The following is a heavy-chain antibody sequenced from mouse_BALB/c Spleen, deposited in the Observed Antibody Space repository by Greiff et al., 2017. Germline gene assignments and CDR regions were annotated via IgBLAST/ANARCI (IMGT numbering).Heavy chain of an antibody. J-gene: IGHJ2*01. CDR3: VRGNWDYFDY. D-gene: IGHD4-1*01. CDR1: GFTFNTYA. CDR2: IRSKSNNYAT. V-gene: IGHV10-1*02. Sequence: EVQVVESGGGLVQPKGSLKLSCAASGFTFNTYAMNWVRQAPGKGLEWVARIRSKSNNYATYYADSVKDRFTISRDDSQSMLYLQMNNLKTEDTAMYYCVRGNWDYFDYWGQGTTLTVSS.